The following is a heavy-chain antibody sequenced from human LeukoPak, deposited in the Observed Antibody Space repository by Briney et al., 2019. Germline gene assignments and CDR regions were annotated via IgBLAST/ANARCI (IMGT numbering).Heavy chain of an antibody. J-gene: IGHJ5*02. CDR1: GGSISSSSYY. V-gene: IGHV4-39*01. CDR2: IYYSGST. CDR3: ARRFLTIDNWFDP. D-gene: IGHD3-3*01. Sequence: SETLSLTCTVSGGSISSSSYYWGWIRQPPGKGLDWIGSIYYSGSTYYNPSLKSRVTISVDTSKNQFSLKLSPVTAADTAVYYCARRFLTIDNWFDPWGQGTLVTVSS.